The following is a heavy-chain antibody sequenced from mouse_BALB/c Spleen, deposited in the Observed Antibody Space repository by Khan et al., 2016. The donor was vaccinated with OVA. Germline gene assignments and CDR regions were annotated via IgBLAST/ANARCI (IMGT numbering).Heavy chain of an antibody. V-gene: IGHV14-3*02. CDR2: IDPANGNT. J-gene: IGHJ3*01. Sequence: VQLQQSGAELVKPGASVKLSCTASAFTIKDTYMHWVKQSPEQGLEWIGRIDPANGNTKFDPNFQGKATITADTSSNTAYLHLSSLTSEDIAVYYCARTTMILGFTYWGQGTLVTVSA. D-gene: IGHD2-4*01. CDR3: ARTTMILGFTY. CDR1: AFTIKDTY.